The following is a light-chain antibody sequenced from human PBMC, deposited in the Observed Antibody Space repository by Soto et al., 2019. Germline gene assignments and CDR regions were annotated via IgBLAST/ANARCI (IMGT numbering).Light chain of an antibody. CDR3: QHYNSYSEA. V-gene: IGKV1-5*03. Sequence: DIHMTQSPSTLSASVEDIVTITCRASQSISSWLAWYQQKPGKAPKLLIYKASSLESGVPSRFSGSGSGTEFTLTISSLQPDDFATYYCQHYNSYSEAFGQGTKVDIK. J-gene: IGKJ1*01. CDR1: QSISSW. CDR2: KAS.